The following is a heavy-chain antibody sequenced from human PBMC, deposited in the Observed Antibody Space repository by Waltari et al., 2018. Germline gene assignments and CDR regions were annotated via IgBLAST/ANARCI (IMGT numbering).Heavy chain of an antibody. J-gene: IGHJ4*02. CDR2: INTSGST. V-gene: IGHV4-34*01. D-gene: IGHD3-9*01. CDR1: GGSFRGYY. CDR3: AAGVDWLPWPVY. Sequence: QVQLQQWGAGLLKPSETLSLTCAVYGGSFRGYYWSWIRQPPGEGLGWIGKINTSGSTNHNPSTMSRVTIPVTTSKKQFSRTLSSVTAADSALYYCAAGVDWLPWPVYCGQGTLVTVSS.